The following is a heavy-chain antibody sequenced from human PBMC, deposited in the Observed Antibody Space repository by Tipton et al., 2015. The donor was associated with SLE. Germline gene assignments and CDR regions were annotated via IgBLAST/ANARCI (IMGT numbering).Heavy chain of an antibody. J-gene: IGHJ4*02. CDR3: ARDLDTTMVTFSAFDY. V-gene: IGHV3-11*04. Sequence: SLRLSCAASGFTFSDHYMSWIRQAPGKGLEWTSDISSSSSYIYYADSVKGRFTISRDNAKNSLYLQMNSLRAEDTAVYYCARDLDTTMVTFSAFDYWGQGTLVTVSS. CDR1: GFTFSDHY. CDR2: ISSSSSYI. D-gene: IGHD5-18*01.